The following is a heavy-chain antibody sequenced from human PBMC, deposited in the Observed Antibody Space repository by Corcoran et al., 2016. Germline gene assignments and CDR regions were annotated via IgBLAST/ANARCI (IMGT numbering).Heavy chain of an antibody. V-gene: IGHV5-51*01. Sequence: EVQLVQSGAEVKKPGESLKISCKGSGYSFTSYWIGWVRQMPGKGLEWMGIIYPGDSDTRYSPSFQGQVTISADKSIRTAYLQWSSLKASDTAMYYCARQSSDKGWIQYPFDYWGQGTLVTVSS. CDR1: GYSFTSYW. J-gene: IGHJ4*02. D-gene: IGHD5-18*01. CDR2: IYPGDSDT. CDR3: ARQSSDKGWIQYPFDY.